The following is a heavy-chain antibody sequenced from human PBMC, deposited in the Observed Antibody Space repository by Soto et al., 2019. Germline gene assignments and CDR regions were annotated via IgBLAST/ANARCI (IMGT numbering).Heavy chain of an antibody. CDR2: INRDGSTT. Sequence: PGEARKLSCAASGLTFSNYWMYWVRQGPGKGLVWVSRINRDGSTTDYADSVKGRFTISRDNAKNTLYLQMNSLRSEDTAVYYWVRMPDWEVWGHGTL. CDR1: GLTFSNYW. D-gene: IGHD3-9*01. V-gene: IGHV3-74*01. J-gene: IGHJ4*01. CDR3: VRMPDWEV.